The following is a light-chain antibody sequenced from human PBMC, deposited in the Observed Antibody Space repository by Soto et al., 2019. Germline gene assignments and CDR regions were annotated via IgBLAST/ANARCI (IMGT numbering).Light chain of an antibody. CDR1: QDIRSF. J-gene: IGKJ4*01. V-gene: IGKV1-39*01. Sequence: DIQMTQSPSTLSASVGDRVTITCRASQDIRSFLNWYQQKPGKAPKLLIYSTSNLQSGVPSRFSGGASGADFTLTISSLQPEDFATYFRQQSYRSPVTFGGGTKVDI. CDR3: QQSYRSPVT. CDR2: STS.